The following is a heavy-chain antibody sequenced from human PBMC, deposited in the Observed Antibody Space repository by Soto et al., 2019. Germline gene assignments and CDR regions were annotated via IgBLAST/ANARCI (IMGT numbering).Heavy chain of an antibody. J-gene: IGHJ5*02. V-gene: IGHV2-5*01. CDR3: AKSGSSGWYGWFDP. CDR2: IYWNDDK. CDR1: GFSLRTSGVG. Sequence: QITLKDSGPTLLKPTQTLTLTCIFSGFSLRTSGVGVGWILQPPGKALGWLGFIYWNDDKRYSPSLKSRLTITKDTSKNQVVLTMTNMDPVDTATYYCAKSGSSGWYGWFDPWGQGTLVTVSS. D-gene: IGHD6-19*01.